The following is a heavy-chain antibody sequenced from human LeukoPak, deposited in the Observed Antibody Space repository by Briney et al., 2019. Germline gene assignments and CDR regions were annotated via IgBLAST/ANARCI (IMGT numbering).Heavy chain of an antibody. D-gene: IGHD3-9*01. CDR2: IYSGGST. Sequence: GGSLRLSCAASEFSVGSNYMTWVRQAPGKGLEWVSLIYSGGSTYYADSVKGRFTISRDNSKNTLYLQMNSLRAEDTAVYYCARDRNFLDYWGQGTLVTVSS. V-gene: IGHV3-66*01. J-gene: IGHJ4*02. CDR1: EFSVGSNY. CDR3: ARDRNFLDY.